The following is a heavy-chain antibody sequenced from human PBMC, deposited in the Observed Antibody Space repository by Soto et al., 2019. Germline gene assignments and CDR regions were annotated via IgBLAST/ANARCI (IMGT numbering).Heavy chain of an antibody. J-gene: IGHJ3*02. CDR2: INHTGRN. CDR3: ARGGSSDWQVAFDI. V-gene: IGHV4-34*01. Sequence: PSETLSLTCVVSGGHFGTYYWNWIRQSPGKGLEWIGEINHTGRNNYNPSLKSRVTMSIDMSKNQFSLKLSSVTAADTAVYYCARGGSSDWQVAFDIRGQGTMVTVSS. D-gene: IGHD6-19*01. CDR1: GGHFGTYY.